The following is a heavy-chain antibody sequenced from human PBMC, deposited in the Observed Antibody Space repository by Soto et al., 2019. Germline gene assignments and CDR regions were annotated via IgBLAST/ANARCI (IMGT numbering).Heavy chain of an antibody. CDR3: TRRDVFDL. V-gene: IGHV3-48*01. Sequence: GGSLRLSCKVSGFTLSTSAMNWVRQAPGKGLEWVSYINTDGDVRHYADSVKGRFTVSRDNAKNLVYLQMNNVGADDTAVYFCTRRDVFDLWGQGATVTASS. J-gene: IGHJ3*01. CDR2: INTDGDVR. CDR1: GFTLSTSA.